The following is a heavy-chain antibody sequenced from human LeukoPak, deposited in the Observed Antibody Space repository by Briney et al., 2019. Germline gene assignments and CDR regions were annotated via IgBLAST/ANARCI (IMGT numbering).Heavy chain of an antibody. CDR3: APFSAVTHYYFDY. V-gene: IGHV3-21*01. J-gene: IGHJ4*02. CDR2: ISPDSGYI. CDR1: GFTFSSHS. Sequence: GGSLRLSCAASGFTFSSHSLMWVRQAPGKGLEWVSSISPDSGYIYYADSVKGRFTISSDNAENSLFLQMNSLGAEDTAVYYCAPFSAVTHYYFDYWGQGTLVTVSS. D-gene: IGHD6-13*01.